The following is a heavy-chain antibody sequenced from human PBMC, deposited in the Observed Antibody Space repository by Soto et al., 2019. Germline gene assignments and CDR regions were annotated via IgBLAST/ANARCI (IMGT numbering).Heavy chain of an antibody. V-gene: IGHV5-51*01. CDR2: IYPGDSDT. Sequence: PGESLTISCKGSGYSFTSYWIGWVRQMPGKGLERMGIIYPGDSDTRNSPTFQGQVTISADKSISTAYLQWSSLKASDTTMYYCARLDGYCSSTSCYYYYGMDVWGQGNTVTVSS. J-gene: IGHJ6*02. CDR1: GYSFTSYW. D-gene: IGHD2-2*03. CDR3: ARLDGYCSSTSCYYYYGMDV.